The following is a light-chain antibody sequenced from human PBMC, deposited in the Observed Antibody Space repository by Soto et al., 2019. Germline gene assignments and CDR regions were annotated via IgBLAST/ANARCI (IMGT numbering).Light chain of an antibody. J-gene: IGKJ5*01. CDR3: QHHNNWPPT. V-gene: IGKV3-11*01. Sequence: LTQSPATLSVSPGQRATLSCRANQSIGSYLAWYQQKPGQAPWLLIYDSSNRATGIPARFSGSGSGTDFTLTINSLEPDDFAAYYCQHHNNWPPTFGQGTRLEIK. CDR1: QSIGSY. CDR2: DSS.